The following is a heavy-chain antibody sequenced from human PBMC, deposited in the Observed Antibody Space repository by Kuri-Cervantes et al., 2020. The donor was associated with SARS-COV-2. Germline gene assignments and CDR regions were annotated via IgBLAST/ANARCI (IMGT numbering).Heavy chain of an antibody. J-gene: IGHJ4*02. D-gene: IGHD3-10*01. CDR2: ISYDGSNK. V-gene: IGHV3-30*03. Sequence: GGSLRLSCAASGFTFSSYGMHWVRQAPGQWLEWVAVISYDGSNKYYADSVKGRFTISRDNSKNTLYLQMNSLRAEDTAVYYCARVVRNYYGSGEPLDYLGQGTLVTVSS. CDR1: GFTFSSYG. CDR3: ARVVRNYYGSGEPLDY.